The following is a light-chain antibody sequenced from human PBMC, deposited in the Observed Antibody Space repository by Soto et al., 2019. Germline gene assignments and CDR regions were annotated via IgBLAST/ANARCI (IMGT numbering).Light chain of an antibody. CDR3: QQYYSYWT. J-gene: IGKJ1*01. Sequence: DIQMTQSPSTLSASVGDRVTITCRASRSINTWLAWYQRKPGRAPKLLIFDASTLENGVPARFSGSRSGPEFSLTISSLQPDDFATYYCQQYYSYWTFGQGTKVDIK. CDR2: DAS. V-gene: IGKV1-5*01. CDR1: RSINTW.